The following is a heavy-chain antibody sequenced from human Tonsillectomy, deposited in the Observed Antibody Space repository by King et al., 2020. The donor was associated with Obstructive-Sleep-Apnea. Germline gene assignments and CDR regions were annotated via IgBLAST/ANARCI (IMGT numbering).Heavy chain of an antibody. Sequence: VQLVESGAEVKKPGESLRISCKGSGYSFTSYWISWVRQMPGKGLEWMGRIDPSDSYTNYSPSFQGHVTISADKSISTAYLQWSSLKASDTAMYYCATYGGAAERGGSDYGMDVWGQGTTVTVSS. CDR3: ATYGGAAERGGSDYGMDV. CDR1: GYSFTSYW. J-gene: IGHJ6*02. CDR2: IDPSDSYT. D-gene: IGHD3-16*01. V-gene: IGHV5-10-1*03.